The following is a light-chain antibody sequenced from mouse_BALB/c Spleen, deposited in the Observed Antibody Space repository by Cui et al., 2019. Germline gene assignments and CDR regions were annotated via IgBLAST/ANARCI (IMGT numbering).Light chain of an antibody. CDR3: YQWSNYPWT. Sequence: QIVLTQSPAILPASLGEKITLTCSASSGVSYLHWYQQKSGTSPKLLIYNTSNLASGVPSRFSGSGSGTFYSLTISSVEAEDAADYYCYQWSNYPWTFGGGTKLEIK. V-gene: IGKV4-80*01. J-gene: IGKJ1*01. CDR2: NTS. CDR1: SGVSY.